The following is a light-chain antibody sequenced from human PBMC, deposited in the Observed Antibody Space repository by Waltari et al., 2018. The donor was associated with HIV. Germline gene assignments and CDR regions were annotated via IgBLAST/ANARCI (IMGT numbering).Light chain of an antibody. Sequence: EIVLTQSPGTLYLSPGERATLSCRASQSVSSSYLAWYQQKPGQAPRLLIFGTSSRATGIPDRFSGSGSATDFTLTISRLEPEDFALYYCQQCGNSPPAFGGGTKVEIK. CDR2: GTS. CDR3: QQCGNSPPA. V-gene: IGKV3-20*01. CDR1: QSVSSSY. J-gene: IGKJ4*01.